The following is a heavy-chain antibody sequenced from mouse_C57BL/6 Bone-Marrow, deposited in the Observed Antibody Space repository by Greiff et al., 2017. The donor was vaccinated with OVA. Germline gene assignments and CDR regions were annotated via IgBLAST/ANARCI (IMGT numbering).Heavy chain of an antibody. CDR3: VRPIYYGNSAWFAY. J-gene: IGHJ3*01. D-gene: IGHD2-1*01. V-gene: IGHV10-3*01. CDR1: GFTFNTYA. Sequence: EVQRVESGGGLVQPKGSLKLSCAASGFTFNTYAMHWVRQAPGKGLEWVARIRSKSSNYATYYADSVKDRFTISRDDSQSMLYLQMNNLKTEDTAMYYCVRPIYYGNSAWFAYWGQGTLVTVSA. CDR2: IRSKSSNYAT.